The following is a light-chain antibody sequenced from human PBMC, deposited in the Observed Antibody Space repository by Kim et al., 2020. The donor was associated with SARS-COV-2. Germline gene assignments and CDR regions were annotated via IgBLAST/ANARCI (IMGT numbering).Light chain of an antibody. CDR2: KAS. J-gene: IGKJ2*01. Sequence: DIQMTQSPSTLSASVGDRVNITCRASQSISAWLAWYQQKPGKAPKVLIYKASNLQSGVPSRFSGSGSGTEFTLTISSLQPDDFATYYCQQYSSYSYTFGQGPSWRS. CDR1: QSISAW. V-gene: IGKV1-5*03. CDR3: QQYSSYSYT.